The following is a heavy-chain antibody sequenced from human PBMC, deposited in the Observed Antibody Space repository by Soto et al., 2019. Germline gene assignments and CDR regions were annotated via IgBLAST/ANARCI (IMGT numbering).Heavy chain of an antibody. CDR2: MSHSGGT. D-gene: IGHD1-1*01. CDR3: ARVERGTATTVVDAFDI. J-gene: IGHJ3*02. V-gene: IGHV4-34*01. CDR1: VGFVSSGNYY. Sequence: QEQLQQWGAGLLKPSETLSLTCAVYVGFVSSGNYYWSWIRQTPGKGLEWIGEMSHSGGTHFNPSLKSRVTISVDTSKNQFSLKMSSVTAADTALYYCARVERGTATTVVDAFDIWGPGTMVTVSS.